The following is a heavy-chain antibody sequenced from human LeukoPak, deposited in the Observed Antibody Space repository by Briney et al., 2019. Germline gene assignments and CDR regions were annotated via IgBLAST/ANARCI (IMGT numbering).Heavy chain of an antibody. D-gene: IGHD3-3*01. CDR2: ISAYNGNT. V-gene: IGHV1-18*01. CDR3: ARDRYYDFWSGYQFDP. J-gene: IGHJ5*02. CDR1: GYTFTSYG. Sequence: VASVKVSCKASGYTFTSYGISWVRQAPGQGLEWMGWISAYNGNTNYAQKLQGRVTMTTDTSTSTAYMELRSLRSDDTAVYYCARDRYYDFWSGYQFDPWGQGTLVTVSS.